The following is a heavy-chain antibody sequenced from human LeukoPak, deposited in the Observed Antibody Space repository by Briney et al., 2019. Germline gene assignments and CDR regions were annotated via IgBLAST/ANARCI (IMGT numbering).Heavy chain of an antibody. CDR1: GFTVSSNY. V-gene: IGHV3-23*01. CDR2: ISGSGGST. CDR3: ARLLLWEPRWGFDP. J-gene: IGHJ5*02. D-gene: IGHD1-26*01. Sequence: TGGSLRLSCAASGFTVSSNYMSWVRQAPGKGLEWVSAISGSGGSTYYADSVKGRFTISRDNSKNTLYLQMNSLRAEDTAVYYCARLLLWEPRWGFDPWGQGTLVIVSS.